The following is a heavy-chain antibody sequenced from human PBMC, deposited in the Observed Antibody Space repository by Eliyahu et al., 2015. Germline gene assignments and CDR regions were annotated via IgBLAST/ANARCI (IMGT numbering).Heavy chain of an antibody. J-gene: IGHJ4*02. V-gene: IGHV3-48*03. CDR1: GFTFXSYE. Sequence: EVQLVESGGGLVQPGGSLRLSCAASGFTFXSYEMNWVRQAPGKGLEGVSYISSSGSTIYYADSVKGRFTISRDNAKNSLYLQMNSLRAEDTAVYYCARDRQRGYSYGLEYWGQGTLVTVSS. D-gene: IGHD5-18*01. CDR2: ISSSGSTI. CDR3: ARDRQRGYSYGLEY.